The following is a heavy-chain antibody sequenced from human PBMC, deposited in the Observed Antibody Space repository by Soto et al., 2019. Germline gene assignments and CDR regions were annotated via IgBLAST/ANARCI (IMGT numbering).Heavy chain of an antibody. J-gene: IGHJ6*03. V-gene: IGHV1-2*04. Sequence: ASVKVSCKASGYTFTGYYMHWVRQAPGQGLEWMGWINPNSGGTNYAQKFQGWVTMTRDTSISTAYMELSRLRSDDTAVYYCAREGVEGYGDYLTPLKGVRSYYYYYMDVWGKGTTVTVSS. CDR1: GYTFTGYY. CDR2: INPNSGGT. D-gene: IGHD4-17*01. CDR3: AREGVEGYGDYLTPLKGVRSYYYYYMDV.